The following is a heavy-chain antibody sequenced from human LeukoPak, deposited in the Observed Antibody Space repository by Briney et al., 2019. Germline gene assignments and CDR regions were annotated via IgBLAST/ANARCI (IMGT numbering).Heavy chain of an antibody. J-gene: IGHJ4*02. CDR2: IKSKTDGVTT. Sequence: PGGSLRLSCAASGFTFSNAWMSWVGQAPGKGLEWVGRIKSKTDGVTTDYAAPVKGRITISRDASKNKLELQIHSMKTEDSAAYYCTILVDMVVVPAGFEYFDYWGQGTLVTVSS. CDR3: TILVDMVVVPAGFEYFDY. CDR1: GFTFSNAW. V-gene: IGHV3-15*01. D-gene: IGHD2-2*03.